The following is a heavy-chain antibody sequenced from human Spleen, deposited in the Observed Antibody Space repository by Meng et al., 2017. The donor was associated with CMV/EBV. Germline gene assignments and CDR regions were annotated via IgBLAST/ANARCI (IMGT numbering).Heavy chain of an antibody. CDR1: GGSFSGYS. V-gene: IGHV4-34*01. CDR2: IRESETA. Sequence: GSLRLSCAVYGGSFSGYSWNWIRQPPGKGLEWIGEIRESETADYNSSLKSRVTISVDTSKHQFSLNLTSVTAADTAVYYCARPSRYGDPWAFDIWGQGTMVTVSS. J-gene: IGHJ3*02. CDR3: ARPSRYGDPWAFDI. D-gene: IGHD4-17*01.